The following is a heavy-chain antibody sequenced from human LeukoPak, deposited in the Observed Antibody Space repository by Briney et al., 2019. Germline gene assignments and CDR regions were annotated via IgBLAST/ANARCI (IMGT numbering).Heavy chain of an antibody. Sequence: ASVKVSCKASGYTFTSYGISWVRQAPGQGLEWMGWISAYNGNTNYAQKLQGRVTMTTDTSTSTAYMELRSLRSDDTAVYYYARDRVAARQYYGMDVWGQGTTVTVSS. J-gene: IGHJ6*02. CDR3: ARDRVAARQYYGMDV. V-gene: IGHV1-18*01. CDR2: ISAYNGNT. CDR1: GYTFTSYG. D-gene: IGHD2-15*01.